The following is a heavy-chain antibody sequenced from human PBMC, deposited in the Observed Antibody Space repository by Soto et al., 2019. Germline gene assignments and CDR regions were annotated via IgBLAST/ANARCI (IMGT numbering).Heavy chain of an antibody. Sequence: SETQSLTYTVSGGSIGSSSDYWGWIRQPPGKGLEWIGSIYYSGSTYYNPSLKSRVTISVDTSKNQFSLKLSSVTAADTAVYYCARYDFWSGPDDYWGQGTLVTVSS. CDR1: GGSIGSSSDY. D-gene: IGHD3-3*01. V-gene: IGHV4-39*01. CDR2: IYYSGST. J-gene: IGHJ4*02. CDR3: ARYDFWSGPDDY.